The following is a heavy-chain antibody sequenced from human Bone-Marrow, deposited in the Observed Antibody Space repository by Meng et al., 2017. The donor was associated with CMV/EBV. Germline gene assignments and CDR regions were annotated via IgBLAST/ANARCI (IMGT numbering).Heavy chain of an antibody. J-gene: IGHJ3*02. V-gene: IGHV3-53*01. CDR3: AKDLYYYDSSGYYYEPLAFDI. CDR2: IYSGGNT. CDR1: GFTVSSNY. Sequence: GESLKISCAASGFTVSSNYMSWVRQAPGKGLEWVSVIYSGGNTYYADSVKGRFTISRDNSKNTLYLQMNSLRAEDTAVYYCAKDLYYYDSSGYYYEPLAFDIWGQGTMVTVSS. D-gene: IGHD3-22*01.